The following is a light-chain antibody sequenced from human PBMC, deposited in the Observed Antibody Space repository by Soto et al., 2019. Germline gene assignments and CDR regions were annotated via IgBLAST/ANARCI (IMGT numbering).Light chain of an antibody. CDR1: QSMSNYY. CDR3: QQYGTTPWT. Sequence: EIVMTQSPGTLSLSPGEGAALSCRASQSMSNYYLAWYQQKPGRAPRLLIYGASSRATGIPDRFSGSGSGTDFTLSISRLEPEDFAVYYCQQYGTTPWTFGQGTKVEIK. V-gene: IGKV3-20*01. CDR2: GAS. J-gene: IGKJ1*01.